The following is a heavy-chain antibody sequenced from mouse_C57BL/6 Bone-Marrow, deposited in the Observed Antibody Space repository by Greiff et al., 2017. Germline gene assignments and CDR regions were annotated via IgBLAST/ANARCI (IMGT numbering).Heavy chain of an antibody. J-gene: IGHJ2*01. CDR3: ANYYGSED. CDR2: IYPGDGDT. Sequence: QVQLQQSGPELVKPGASVKISCKASGYAFSSSWMNWVKQRPGKGLEWIGRIYPGDGDTNYNGKFKGKATLTAYKSSSTAYMQLSSLTSEDSAFYFCANYYGSEDWGQGTTLTVSS. V-gene: IGHV1-82*01. CDR1: GYAFSSSW. D-gene: IGHD1-1*01.